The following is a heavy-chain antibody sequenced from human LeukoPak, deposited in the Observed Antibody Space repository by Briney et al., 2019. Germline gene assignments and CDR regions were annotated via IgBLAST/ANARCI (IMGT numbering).Heavy chain of an antibody. J-gene: IGHJ4*02. CDR2: IIPIFGTA. CDR1: GGTFSGYA. V-gene: IGHV1-69*13. Sequence: ASVKVSCKASGGTFSGYAISWVRQAPGQGLEWMGGIIPIFGTANYAQKFQGRVTITADESTSTAYMELSSLRSEDTAVYYCTRAVAGQSFDYWGQGTLVTVSS. CDR3: TRAVAGQSFDY.